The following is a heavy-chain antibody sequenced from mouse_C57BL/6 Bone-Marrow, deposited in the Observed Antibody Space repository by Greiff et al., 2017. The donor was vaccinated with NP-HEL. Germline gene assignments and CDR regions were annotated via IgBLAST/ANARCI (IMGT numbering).Heavy chain of an antibody. V-gene: IGHV14-4*01. CDR3: TTLGDYFDY. CDR2: IDPENGDT. CDR1: GFNIKDDY. Sequence: VQLQQSGAELVRPGASVKLSCTASGFNIKDDYMHWVKQRPEQGLEWIGWIDPENGDTEYASKFQGKATITADTSSNTDYLQLSSLTSEDTAVYYCTTLGDYFDYWGQGTTLTVAS. D-gene: IGHD4-1*01. J-gene: IGHJ2*01.